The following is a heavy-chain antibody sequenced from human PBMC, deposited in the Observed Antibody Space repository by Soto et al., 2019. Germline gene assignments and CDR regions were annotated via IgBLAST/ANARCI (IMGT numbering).Heavy chain of an antibody. Sequence: PGGSLRLSCAASGFTFDDYAMHWVRQAPGKGLEWVSGISWNSGSIGYADSVKGRFTISRDNAKNSLYLQMNSLRAEDTAVYYCVRAAKRYFDYWGQGTLVTVSS. D-gene: IGHD6-25*01. CDR1: GFTFDDYA. V-gene: IGHV3-9*01. CDR3: VRAAKRYFDY. CDR2: ISWNSGSI. J-gene: IGHJ4*02.